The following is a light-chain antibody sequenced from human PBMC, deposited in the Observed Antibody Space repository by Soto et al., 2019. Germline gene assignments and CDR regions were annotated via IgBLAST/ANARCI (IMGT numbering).Light chain of an antibody. CDR1: QSVSSTY. CDR3: QQYGSP. CDR2: GAS. J-gene: IGKJ4*01. V-gene: IGKV3-20*01. Sequence: EMVLTQSPGTLSLSPGERDTLSCSASQSVSSTYLAWYQQKPGQAPRLLIYGASSRATGIPDRFSGSGSGTDFTLTINRLEPEDLEVYYCQQYGSPFGGGTEVEIK.